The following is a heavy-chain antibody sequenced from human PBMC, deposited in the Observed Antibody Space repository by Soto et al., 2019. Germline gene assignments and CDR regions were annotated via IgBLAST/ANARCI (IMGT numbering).Heavy chain of an antibody. Sequence: PSETLSLTCTVSGGSISSYYWSWIRQPPGKGLEWIGYIYHSGSTNYNPSLKSRVTISVDTSKNQFSLKLSSVTAADTAVYYRARGTTGTTSVRPHWFDPWGQGTLVTVSS. D-gene: IGHD1-7*01. CDR3: ARGTTGTTSVRPHWFDP. CDR2: IYHSGST. CDR1: GGSISSYY. J-gene: IGHJ5*02. V-gene: IGHV4-59*01.